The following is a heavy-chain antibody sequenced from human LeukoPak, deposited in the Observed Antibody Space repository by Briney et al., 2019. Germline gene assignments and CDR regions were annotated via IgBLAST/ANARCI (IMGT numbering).Heavy chain of an antibody. CDR2: IYGSGST. V-gene: IGHV4-4*07. Sequence: SETLSLTCTVSGGSIRSYWSWIRQPAGKGLEWIGRIYGSGSTDYNPSLKSRVTMSIDTSKNQFSLNLISVTAADTAVYYCARGGAICSGGSCYPEAFDIWGQGTMVTVSS. CDR1: GGSIRSY. J-gene: IGHJ3*02. D-gene: IGHD2-15*01. CDR3: ARGGAICSGGSCYPEAFDI.